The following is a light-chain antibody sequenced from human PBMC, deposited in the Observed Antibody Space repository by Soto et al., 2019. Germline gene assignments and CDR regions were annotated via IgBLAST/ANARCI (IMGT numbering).Light chain of an antibody. J-gene: IGLJ3*02. CDR3: AIWDLTLSAWV. V-gene: IGLV1-44*01. CDR2: SND. CDR1: TSNIGSNT. Sequence: QTVVTQPPSASGTPGQRVTISCSGTTSNIGSNTVSWYQHLPGTAPKLLIYSNDQRPSGVPDRFSGSKSGTSASLAISGLLSEDEADYYCAIWDLTLSAWVFGGGTKLIVL.